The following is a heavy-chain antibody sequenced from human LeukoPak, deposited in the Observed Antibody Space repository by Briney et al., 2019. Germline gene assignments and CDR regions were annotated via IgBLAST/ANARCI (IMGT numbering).Heavy chain of an antibody. Sequence: GGSLRLSCAASGFTFSSYAMSWVRQSPGKGLEWVSAISGSGSPTYYADPVKGRFTISRDNSKNTLYLQMNSLRPEDTAVYYCERDKLPAPWDGMDVWGQGTTVTVSS. J-gene: IGHJ6*02. CDR3: ERDKLPAPWDGMDV. CDR1: GFTFSSYA. D-gene: IGHD2-2*01. V-gene: IGHV3-23*01. CDR2: ISGSGSPT.